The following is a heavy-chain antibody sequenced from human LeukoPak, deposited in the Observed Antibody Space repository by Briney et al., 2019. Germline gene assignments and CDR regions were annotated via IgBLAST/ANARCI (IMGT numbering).Heavy chain of an antibody. V-gene: IGHV4-39*01. D-gene: IGHD3-22*01. CDR3: ARRADYYDSSGYSYYFDY. CDR2: IYYSGST. Sequence: PSETLSLTCTVSGGSISSSSYYWGWIRQPPGKGLEWFGSIYYSGSTYYNPSLKSRVTISVDTSKNQFSLKLSSVTAADTAVYYCARRADYYDSSGYSYYFDYWGQGTLVTVSS. J-gene: IGHJ4*02. CDR1: GGSISSSSYY.